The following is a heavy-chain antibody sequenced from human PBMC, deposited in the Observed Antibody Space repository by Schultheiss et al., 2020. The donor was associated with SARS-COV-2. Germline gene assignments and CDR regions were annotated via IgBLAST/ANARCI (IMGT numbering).Heavy chain of an antibody. V-gene: IGHV4-59*01. CDR3: AREVKEYCSSTSCYTGWEEYFDY. D-gene: IGHD2-2*02. CDR1: GGSISSYY. J-gene: IGHJ4*02. CDR2: IYYSGST. Sequence: SQTLSLTCTVSGGSISSYYWSWIRQPPGKGLEWIGYIYYSGSTNYNPSLKSRVTISVDTSKNQFSLKLSSVTAADTAVYYCAREVKEYCSSTSCYTGWEEYFDYWGQGTLVTVSS.